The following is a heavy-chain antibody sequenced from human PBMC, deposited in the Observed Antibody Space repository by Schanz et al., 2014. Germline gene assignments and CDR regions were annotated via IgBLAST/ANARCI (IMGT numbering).Heavy chain of an antibody. CDR3: AKTLFPGGTQTFGN. J-gene: IGHJ4*02. CDR1: GFSLDIFA. D-gene: IGHD2-8*02. V-gene: IGHV3-23*01. CDR2: INWSDGGST. Sequence: EVHLLESGGGLVEPGGSLRLSCATSGFSLDIFAVSWVRQAPGKGLEWVSRINWSDGGSTGYADSVRGRFTISRDNSKSTLYVEMNSLRVEDTAVYYCAKTLFPGGTQTFGNWGRGTLVTVSS.